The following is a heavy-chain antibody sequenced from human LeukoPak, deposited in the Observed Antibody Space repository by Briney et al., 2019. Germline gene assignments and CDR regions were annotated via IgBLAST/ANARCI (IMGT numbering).Heavy chain of an antibody. CDR2: IYPGDSDT. V-gene: IGHV5-51*01. Sequence: GESLKISCKGSGYRFTSYWIGWVRQMPGKGLEWMGFIYPGDSDTRYSPSFQGQVTISADKSMSTAYLQGSSLKASDTAMYYCARRRGRYSGDAFDIWGQGTMVTVSS. CDR3: ARRRGRYSGDAFDI. D-gene: IGHD1-26*01. CDR1: GYRFTSYW. J-gene: IGHJ3*02.